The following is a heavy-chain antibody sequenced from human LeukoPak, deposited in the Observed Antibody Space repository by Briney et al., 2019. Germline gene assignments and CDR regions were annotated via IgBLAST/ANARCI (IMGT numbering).Heavy chain of an antibody. CDR1: GGSFSGYY. CDR3: ARDTYYYDSSGYYYVDY. D-gene: IGHD3-22*01. V-gene: IGHV4-59*12. Sequence: SETLSLTCAVYGGSFSGYYWSWIRQPPGKGLEWIGYIYYSGSTNYNPSLKSRVTISVDTSKNQFSLKLSSVTAADTAVYYCARDTYYYDSSGYYYVDYWGQGTLVTVSS. J-gene: IGHJ4*02. CDR2: IYYSGST.